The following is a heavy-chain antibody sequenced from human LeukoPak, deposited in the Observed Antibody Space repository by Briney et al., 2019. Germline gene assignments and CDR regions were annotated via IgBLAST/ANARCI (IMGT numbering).Heavy chain of an antibody. CDR3: ARVLHIMDV. J-gene: IGHJ6*04. D-gene: IGHD2-21*01. Sequence: ASVNVSCKSSGGTFSNYAISWVQPAPGQGLEWMGMIIPVHGIENYAQKFQGRVTITADKSTSTAYMELSSLTSEDTAVYFCARVLHIMDVWGEGSTVTVSS. CDR1: GGTFSNYA. V-gene: IGHV1-69*04. CDR2: IIPVHGIE.